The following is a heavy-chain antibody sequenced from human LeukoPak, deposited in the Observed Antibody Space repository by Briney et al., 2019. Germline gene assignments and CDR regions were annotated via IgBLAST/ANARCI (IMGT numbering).Heavy chain of an antibody. CDR3: PRDAESGDLRLQQ. Sequence: GGSLRLSCAACGLTFSSYAMYCVRQAPGQGLEYVSGISRNGGSTDYASSVKGRFTISRDNSRNTLYLQMGSLRAEDMGVYYCPRDAESGDLRLQQWGQGTLVTVSS. V-gene: IGHV3-64*01. J-gene: IGHJ1*01. CDR1: GLTFSSYA. CDR2: ISRNGGST. D-gene: IGHD3-10*01.